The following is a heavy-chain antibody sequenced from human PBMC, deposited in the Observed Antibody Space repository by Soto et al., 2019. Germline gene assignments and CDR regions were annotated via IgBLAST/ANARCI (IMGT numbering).Heavy chain of an antibody. CDR3: ARVTLYCERSSCHPDAYDI. CDR1: GDSIDSGGSY. Sequence: TLSLTCNVSGDSIDSGGSYWSWIRQRPGKGLEWIGYIYYTGSSYYNPSLKSRLTLSLDTSNNQFSLQLRSVTAADTAVYYCARVTLYCERSSCHPDAYDIWGQGTKVTVSS. V-gene: IGHV4-31*03. D-gene: IGHD6-13*01. J-gene: IGHJ3*02. CDR2: IYYTGSS.